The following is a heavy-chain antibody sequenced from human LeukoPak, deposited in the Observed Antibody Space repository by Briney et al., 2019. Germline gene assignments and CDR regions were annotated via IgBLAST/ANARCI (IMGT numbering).Heavy chain of an antibody. V-gene: IGHV4-59*01. Sequence: SETLSLTCTVSGGSITGFYWGWIRQPPGNGLEWMGFIHSSGSATYNPSLKSRVTMSVDMSKNQFSLKLSSVTAAATAFYYCARDRDSSGWFDYWGQGALVTVSS. CDR3: ARDRDSSGWFDY. CDR2: IHSSGSA. CDR1: GGSITGFY. J-gene: IGHJ4*02. D-gene: IGHD6-19*01.